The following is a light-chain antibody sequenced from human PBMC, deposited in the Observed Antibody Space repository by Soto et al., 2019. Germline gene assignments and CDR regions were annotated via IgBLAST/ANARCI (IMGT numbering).Light chain of an antibody. CDR3: GTWDSSLSAVV. V-gene: IGLV1-51*01. CDR1: SSNIGNNY. CDR2: DNN. J-gene: IGLJ2*01. Sequence: QSVLTQPPSVSAAPGQKVTISCSGSSSNIGNNYVSWYQHLPGTIPKLLISDNNERPSGIPDRFSGSKSGTSATLGITGLQTGDEADYFCGTWDSSLSAVVFGGGTKLTVL.